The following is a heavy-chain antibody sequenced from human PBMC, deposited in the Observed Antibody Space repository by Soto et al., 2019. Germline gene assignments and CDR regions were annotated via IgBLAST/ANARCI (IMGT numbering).Heavy chain of an antibody. V-gene: IGHV4-34*01. CDR3: ARGLITGSHYSGGWYYFDS. D-gene: IGHD6-19*01. Sequence: QVQLQQSGAGLLKPSETLSLTCAVYGESFSGHIWTWIRQTPGKGLQWIGQINHSGSASYNPSLKSGVTISVHTSNSQFSLELSSVTAADTAVYYCARGLITGSHYSGGWYYFDSWGQGTQVTVSS. J-gene: IGHJ4*02. CDR2: INHSGSA. CDR1: GESFSGHI.